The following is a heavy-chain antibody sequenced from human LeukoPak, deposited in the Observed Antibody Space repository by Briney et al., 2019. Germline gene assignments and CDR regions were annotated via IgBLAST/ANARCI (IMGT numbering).Heavy chain of an antibody. Sequence: ASVKVSCKASGYTFTSYGISWVRQAPGQGLEWMGWISAYNGNTNYAQKLHGRVTMTTDTSTSTAYMELRRLRSEDTAVYYCARDQNMGYYDILTGYYNPAPDKGWFDPWGQGTLVTVSS. D-gene: IGHD3-9*01. CDR3: ARDQNMGYYDILTGYYNPAPDKGWFDP. V-gene: IGHV1-18*01. J-gene: IGHJ5*02. CDR2: ISAYNGNT. CDR1: GYTFTSYG.